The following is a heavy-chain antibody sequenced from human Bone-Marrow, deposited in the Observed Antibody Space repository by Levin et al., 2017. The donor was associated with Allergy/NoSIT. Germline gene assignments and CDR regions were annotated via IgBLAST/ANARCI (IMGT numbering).Heavy chain of an antibody. D-gene: IGHD1-1*01. CDR3: AKDRSLERRGIFDY. CDR1: GFTFSSYA. V-gene: IGHV3-23*01. J-gene: IGHJ4*02. Sequence: GGSLRLSCAASGFTFSSYAMSWVRQAPGKGLEWVSAISGSGGETYYADHEKGRSTITSDNTQNTLYLRMSSLGAEDAAVYFCAKDRSLERRGIFDYWGQGTLVTVSS. CDR2: ISGSGGET.